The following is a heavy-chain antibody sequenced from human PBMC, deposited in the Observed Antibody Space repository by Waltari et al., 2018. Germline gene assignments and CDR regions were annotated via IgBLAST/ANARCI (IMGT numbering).Heavy chain of an antibody. V-gene: IGHV4-39*01. CDR2: IFYSGST. Sequence: QLQLQESGPGLVKPSETLSLTCTVSGGSISSSSYYWGWIRQPPGKGLEWIGSIFYSGSTYANPALKSRVTISVDTSKNQFSLKLSSVTAADTAVYYCARDIVVVPAATTLGWFDPWGQGTLVTVSS. CDR3: ARDIVVVPAATTLGWFDP. CDR1: GGSISSSSYY. D-gene: IGHD2-2*01. J-gene: IGHJ5*02.